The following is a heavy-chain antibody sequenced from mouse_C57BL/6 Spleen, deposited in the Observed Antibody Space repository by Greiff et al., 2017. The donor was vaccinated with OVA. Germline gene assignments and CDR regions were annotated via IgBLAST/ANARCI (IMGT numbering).Heavy chain of an antibody. J-gene: IGHJ4*01. V-gene: IGHV1-55*01. CDR2: IYPGSGST. Sequence: VQLQQSGAELVKPGASVKMSCKASGYTFTSYWITWVKQRPGQGLEWIGDIYPGSGSTNYNEKFKSKATLTVDTSSSTAYMQLSSLTSEDSAVYYCARTVYYGSSLYYAMDYWGQGTSVTVSS. D-gene: IGHD1-1*01. CDR1: GYTFTSYW. CDR3: ARTVYYGSSLYYAMDY.